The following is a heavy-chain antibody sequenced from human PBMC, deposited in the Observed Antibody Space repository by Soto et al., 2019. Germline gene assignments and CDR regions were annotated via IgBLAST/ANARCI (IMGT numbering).Heavy chain of an antibody. CDR3: AKHIVATMDPYYYYGMDV. D-gene: IGHD5-12*01. Sequence: GGSLRLSCASSGFTFSSYGMHWVRQAPGKGLEWVAVISYDGSNKYYADSVKGRFTISRDNSKNTLYLQMNSLRAEDTAVYYCAKHIVATMDPYYYYGMDVWGQGTTVTVSS. CDR2: ISYDGSNK. CDR1: GFTFSSYG. J-gene: IGHJ6*02. V-gene: IGHV3-30*18.